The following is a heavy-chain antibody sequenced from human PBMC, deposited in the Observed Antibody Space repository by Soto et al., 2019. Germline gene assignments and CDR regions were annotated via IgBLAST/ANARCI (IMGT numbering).Heavy chain of an antibody. CDR3: ARDRTTVTDLFDY. Sequence: SETLSLTCAVYGGSFSGYYWSWIRQPPGKGLEWIGEINHSGSTNYNPSLKSRVTISVDTSKNQFSLKLSSVTAADTAVYYCARDRTTVTDLFDYWGQGTLVTGSS. J-gene: IGHJ4*02. CDR2: INHSGST. D-gene: IGHD4-4*01. V-gene: IGHV4-34*01. CDR1: GGSFSGYY.